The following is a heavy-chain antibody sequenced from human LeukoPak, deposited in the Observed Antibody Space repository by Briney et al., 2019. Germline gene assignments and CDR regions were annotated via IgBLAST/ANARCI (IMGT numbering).Heavy chain of an antibody. CDR2: IYYSGRT. V-gene: IGHV4-59*08. D-gene: IGHD6-13*01. CDR1: GGSISDYY. Sequence: SETLSLTCTVSGGSISDYYWNWMRQPPGKGLEWIGYIYYSGRTNYNPSLKSRVSISVDTSKNQFSLKLSSVTAADTALYYCASDKGYSNNYFDYWGQGTLVTVSS. CDR3: ASDKGYSNNYFDY. J-gene: IGHJ4*01.